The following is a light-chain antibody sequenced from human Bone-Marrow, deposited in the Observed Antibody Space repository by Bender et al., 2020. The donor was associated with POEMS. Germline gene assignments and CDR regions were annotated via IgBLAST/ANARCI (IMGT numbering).Light chain of an antibody. CDR2: EVS. J-gene: IGLJ1*01. V-gene: IGLV2-14*02. CDR3: SSFTGSSPDYV. CDR1: SSDVGSYEF. Sequence: QSALTQPASVSGSPGQSITISCTGTSSDVGSYEFVSWYQQHPGKAPKLMIYEVSNRPSGVSDRFSGSKSGNTASLTISGLQAEDEADYYCSSFTGSSPDYVFGTGTKVTVL.